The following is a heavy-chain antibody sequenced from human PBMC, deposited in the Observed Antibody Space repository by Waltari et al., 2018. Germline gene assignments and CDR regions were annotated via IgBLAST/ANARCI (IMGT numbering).Heavy chain of an antibody. D-gene: IGHD6-13*01. CDR3: ARDPSIAAAGYYYYYYMDV. Sequence: QVQLVQSGAEVKKPGASVKVSCKASGYTFTGYYMHWVRQAPGQGLEWMGWINPHSGGTSYAQEFQGRVPMTRDTSISTAYMELSRLRSDDTAVYYCARDPSIAAAGYYYYYYMDVWGKGTTVTVSS. J-gene: IGHJ6*03. CDR2: INPHSGGT. V-gene: IGHV1-2*02. CDR1: GYTFTGYY.